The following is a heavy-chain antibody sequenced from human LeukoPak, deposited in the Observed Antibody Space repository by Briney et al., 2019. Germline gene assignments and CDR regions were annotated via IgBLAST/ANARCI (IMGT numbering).Heavy chain of an antibody. CDR2: ISASGGAT. CDR1: GSTFSNYA. D-gene: IGHD1-1*01. V-gene: IGHV3-23*01. CDR3: ANTNDRDGDFNGDY. Sequence: GGSLRLSCAASGSTFSNYALSWVRQAPGKGLEWVSTISASGGATYYADSVKGRFTISRDNSRNTLYLQMNSLRAEDTAVYYCANTNDRDGDFNGDYWGQGTLVTVSA. J-gene: IGHJ4*02.